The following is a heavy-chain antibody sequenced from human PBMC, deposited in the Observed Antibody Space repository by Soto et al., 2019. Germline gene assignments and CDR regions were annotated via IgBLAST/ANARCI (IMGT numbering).Heavy chain of an antibody. V-gene: IGHV3-33*01. Sequence: QVQLVESGGGVAQPERSLRLSCTASGFTFSDYGMHWVRQAPGKGLEWVAVIWYDGSNKYYADSVRGRFTIFRDNSKNTLYLQMNSLRAEDTAVYYCARDQRDYDFWSGQTYYNGLDVWGQGTTVTVSS. CDR1: GFTFSDYG. D-gene: IGHD3-3*01. CDR2: IWYDGSNK. J-gene: IGHJ6*02. CDR3: ARDQRDYDFWSGQTYYNGLDV.